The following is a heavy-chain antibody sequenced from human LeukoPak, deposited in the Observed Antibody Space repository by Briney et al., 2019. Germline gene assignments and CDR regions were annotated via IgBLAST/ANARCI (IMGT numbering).Heavy chain of an antibody. Sequence: ASVKVSCKASGYTFTGYYMHWVRQAPGQGLEWMGWISAYNGNTNYAQKLQGRVTMTTDTSTSTAYMELRSLRSDDTAVYYCARDRYNWNYDYWGQGTLVTVSS. CDR2: ISAYNGNT. V-gene: IGHV1-18*04. CDR1: GYTFTGYY. J-gene: IGHJ4*02. CDR3: ARDRYNWNYDY. D-gene: IGHD1-7*01.